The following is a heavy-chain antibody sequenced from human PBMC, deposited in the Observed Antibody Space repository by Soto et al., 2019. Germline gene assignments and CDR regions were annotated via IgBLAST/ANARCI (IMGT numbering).Heavy chain of an antibody. D-gene: IGHD3-22*01. CDR3: ARRVDHYDSSGDANDI. CDR1: GGSFRCYY. CDR2: INHSGST. J-gene: IGHJ3*02. Sequence: SETLSLTCAVYGGSFRCYYWSWIRQPPGKGLEWIGEINHSGSTSYNPSLKSRVTMSVDTSKNEFSLKLTSVTAADTAVYYCARRVDHYDSSGDANDIWGQGTMVT. V-gene: IGHV4-34*01.